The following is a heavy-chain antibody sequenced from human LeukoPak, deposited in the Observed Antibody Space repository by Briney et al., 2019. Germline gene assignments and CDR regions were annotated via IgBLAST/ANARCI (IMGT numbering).Heavy chain of an antibody. Sequence: GSLRLSCAASGFTINTYWMHWVRQAPGKGLVWVSHISSDGSFTSYADSVKGRFTISRDNAKNSLYLQMNSLRAEDTAVYYCATYSSSNGREFQYWGQGTLVTVSS. CDR1: GFTINTYW. V-gene: IGHV3-74*01. CDR2: ISSDGSFT. D-gene: IGHD2-2*01. CDR3: ATYSSSNGREFQY. J-gene: IGHJ1*01.